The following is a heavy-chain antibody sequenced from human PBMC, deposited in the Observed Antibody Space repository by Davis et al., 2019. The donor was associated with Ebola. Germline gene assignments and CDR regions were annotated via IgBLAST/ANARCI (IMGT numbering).Heavy chain of an antibody. CDR2: IYYSGST. CDR3: ARDLRYDSSGYDYYFYMDV. D-gene: IGHD3-22*01. J-gene: IGHJ6*03. Sequence: PSETLSLPCTLSGGSISRGGSYCTWIRQHPGKGLEWIGYIYYSGSTYYKPSIKSRVTISRDTSKNQFSLYLYSVTAADTAVYYCARDLRYDSSGYDYYFYMDVWGKGTTVTVSS. CDR1: GGSISRGGSY. V-gene: IGHV4-31*03.